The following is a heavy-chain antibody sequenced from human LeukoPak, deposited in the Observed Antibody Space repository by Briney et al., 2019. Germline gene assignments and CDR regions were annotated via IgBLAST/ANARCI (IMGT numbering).Heavy chain of an antibody. CDR2: ISSSSSRSSYI. D-gene: IGHD3-10*01. Sequence: PGGSLRLSCAASGFTFNSYTMNWVRQAPGKGLEWVSSISSSSSRSSYIYYADSVKGRFTISRDNAKNSLYLQMNSLRAEDTAVYYCARDRSGDTVIYDYWGQGTLVTVSS. V-gene: IGHV3-21*01. CDR1: GFTFNSYT. CDR3: ARDRSGDTVIYDY. J-gene: IGHJ4*02.